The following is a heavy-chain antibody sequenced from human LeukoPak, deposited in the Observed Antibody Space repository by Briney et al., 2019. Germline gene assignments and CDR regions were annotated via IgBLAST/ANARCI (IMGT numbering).Heavy chain of an antibody. CDR3: AKDQGSGHGSYTWGTFDY. CDR1: GFTFSSYA. CDR2: INGRGETT. D-gene: IGHD3-3*01. V-gene: IGHV3-23*01. J-gene: IGHJ4*01. Sequence: TGGSLRLSCAASGFTFSSYAMSWVRQAPGKGLEWVSGINGRGETTVYAASVEGRFTISRDNSKNTLYLQLNSLRVEDTAVYFCAKDQGSGHGSYTWGTFDYWGLGSLVTVFS.